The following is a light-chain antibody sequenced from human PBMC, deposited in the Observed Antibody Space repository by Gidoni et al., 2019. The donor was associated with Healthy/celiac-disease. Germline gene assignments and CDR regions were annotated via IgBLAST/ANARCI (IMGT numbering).Light chain of an antibody. J-gene: IGLJ2*01. CDR3: SSYTSSSKV. CDR1: SRDVGGSNY. Sequence: QSALPQPAHVSGPPGQSITISCTGTSRDVGGSNYVYLYQEHPGKAPKIMFYGVSIRPSGVSTRFSGSKSGNSASLTIAGLQAEDEADYYCSSYTSSSKVFGGGTKLTVL. CDR2: GVS. V-gene: IGLV2-14*01.